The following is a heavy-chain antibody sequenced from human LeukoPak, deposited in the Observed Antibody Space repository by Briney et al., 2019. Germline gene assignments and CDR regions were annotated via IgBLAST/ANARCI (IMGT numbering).Heavy chain of an antibody. V-gene: IGHV1-69*04. CDR2: IIPIVNMV. J-gene: IGHJ4*02. CDR3: ARRIGERFSAHEYFDS. D-gene: IGHD5-12*01. CDR1: GDVFSTCV. Sequence: SVKVSCKASGDVFSTCVFTWVRQAPGQGLEWMGRIIPIVNMVDYAEEFQGRVSITADKSTSTAYMEVSGLRSEDTAVYYCARRIGERFSAHEYFDSWGQGTQVTVSS.